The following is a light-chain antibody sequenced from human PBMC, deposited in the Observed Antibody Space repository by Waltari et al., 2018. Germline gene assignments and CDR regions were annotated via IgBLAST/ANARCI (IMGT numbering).Light chain of an antibody. J-gene: IGLJ3*02. CDR1: SSTIGNND. CDR2: DNN. V-gene: IGLV1-51*01. Sequence: QSVLTQPPSVSAAPGQRVTISCSGGSSTIGNNDVSWYQQFPGTAPKPLLTDNNKRPFGIPDRFSGSKSGTSATLGITGLQTGDEADYYCATWDSRLSVVVFGGGTKVTVL. CDR3: ATWDSRLSVVV.